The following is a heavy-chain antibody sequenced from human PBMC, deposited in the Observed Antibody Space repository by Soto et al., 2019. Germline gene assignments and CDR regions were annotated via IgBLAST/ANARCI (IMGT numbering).Heavy chain of an antibody. J-gene: IGHJ3*02. V-gene: IGHV4-59*08. CDR2: IFYSGST. CDR3: ARRYSSAFDI. Sequence: QVQLQESGPGLVKPSETLSLTCTVSGGSISSYYWSWIRQPPGKGLEWIGYIFYSGSTNYNPSPMSRVTISVDTSKNHFSLKLSSVTAADTAVYYCARRYSSAFDIWGQGTMVTVSS. D-gene: IGHD6-13*01. CDR1: GGSISSYY.